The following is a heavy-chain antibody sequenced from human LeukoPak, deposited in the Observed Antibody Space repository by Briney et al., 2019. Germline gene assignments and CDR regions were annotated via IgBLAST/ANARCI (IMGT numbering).Heavy chain of an antibody. V-gene: IGHV3-30*04. Sequence: PGGSLRLPCAASGFTFSRYAIHWVRQAPGKGLEWVAVISYDGSNKYYADSVKGRFTISRDNSKNTLYLQMNSLRAEDTATYYCARGSSKNQYSSGWYHDYWGHGALVTVSS. J-gene: IGHJ4*01. CDR1: GFTFSRYA. D-gene: IGHD6-19*01. CDR3: ARGSSKNQYSSGWYHDY. CDR2: ISYDGSNK.